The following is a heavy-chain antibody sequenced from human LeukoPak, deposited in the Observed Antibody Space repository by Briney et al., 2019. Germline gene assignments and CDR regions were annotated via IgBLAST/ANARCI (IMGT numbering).Heavy chain of an antibody. Sequence: GGSLRLSCAASGFIFSDYYMSWIRQAPGKGLEWVAYISKSRGTIYYAASVKGRFTISRDNAENSLYLQMNRLRVEDTAIYYCARVNRGELLQRDYGMDVWGQGTTVTVSS. CDR2: ISKSRGTI. CDR3: ARVNRGELLQRDYGMDV. CDR1: GFIFSDYY. D-gene: IGHD3-10*01. J-gene: IGHJ6*02. V-gene: IGHV3-11*01.